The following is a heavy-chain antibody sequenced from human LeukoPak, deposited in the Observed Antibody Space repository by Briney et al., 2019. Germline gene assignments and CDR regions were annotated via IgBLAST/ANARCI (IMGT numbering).Heavy chain of an antibody. D-gene: IGHD3-3*01. CDR2: ISGSGGNT. CDR1: GFTFSSYA. J-gene: IGHJ4*02. Sequence: PGGSLRLSCAASGFTFSSYAMSWVRQAAGKGLEWVSAISGSGGNTYYTDSVKGRFTISRDNSNNALYPQMNSLRAEDTAVYYCATDRGWRTSGYYLYYFEYWGQGTLVTFSS. CDR3: ATDRGWRTSGYYLYYFEY. V-gene: IGHV3-23*01.